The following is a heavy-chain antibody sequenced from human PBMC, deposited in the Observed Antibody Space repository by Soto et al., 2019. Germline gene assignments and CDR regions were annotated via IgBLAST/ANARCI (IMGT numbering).Heavy chain of an antibody. CDR2: INHSGST. Sequence: SETLSLTCAVYGGSFSGYYWSWIRQPPGKGLEWIGEINHSGSTNYNPSLKSRVTISVDTSKNQFSLKLSSVTAADTAVYYCARSIRQLVRAYVDYWGQGTLVTVSS. CDR3: ARSIRQLVRAYVDY. J-gene: IGHJ4*02. V-gene: IGHV4-34*01. D-gene: IGHD6-6*01. CDR1: GGSFSGYY.